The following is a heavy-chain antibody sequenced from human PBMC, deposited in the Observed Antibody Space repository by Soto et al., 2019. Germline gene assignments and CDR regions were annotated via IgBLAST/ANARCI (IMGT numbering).Heavy chain of an antibody. CDR1: GGSISSGGYS. Sequence: SETLSLTCAVSGGSISSGGYSWSWIRQPPGKGLEWIGYIYHSGSTYYNPSLKSRVTISVDRSKNQFSLKLSSVTAADTAVYYCARASNIIGLQGWFDSWGQGTLVTVSS. D-gene: IGHD4-4*01. CDR3: ARASNIIGLQGWFDS. V-gene: IGHV4-30-2*01. J-gene: IGHJ5*01. CDR2: IYHSGST.